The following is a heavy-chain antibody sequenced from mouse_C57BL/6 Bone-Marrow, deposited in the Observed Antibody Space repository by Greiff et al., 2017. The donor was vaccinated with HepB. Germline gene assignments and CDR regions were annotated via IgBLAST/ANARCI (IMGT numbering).Heavy chain of an antibody. CDR3: ARSGGSRYWYFDV. V-gene: IGHV1-55*01. CDR2: IYPGSGST. CDR1: GYTFTSYW. D-gene: IGHD1-1*01. Sequence: QVHVKQPGAELVKPGASVKMSCKASGYTFTSYWITWVKQRPGQGLEWIGDIYPGSGSTNYNEKFKSKATLTVDTSSSTAYMQLSSLTSEDSAVYYCARSGGSRYWYFDVWGTGTTVTVSS. J-gene: IGHJ1*03.